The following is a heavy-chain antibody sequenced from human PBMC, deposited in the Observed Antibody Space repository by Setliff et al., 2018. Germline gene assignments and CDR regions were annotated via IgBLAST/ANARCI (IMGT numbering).Heavy chain of an antibody. J-gene: IGHJ5*01. V-gene: IGHV3-23*01. D-gene: IGHD2-21*02. CDR1: GFTFSHFA. CDR2: IGAGGDYT. CDR3: AKDPNGDFVGAFDS. Sequence: GGSLRLSCAASGFTFSHFAVTWVRQSPGRGLEWVASIGAGGDYTKYADSVRGRFTISRDNSKNTIYLQMNSLRAEDTAKYYCAKDPNGDFVGAFDSWGRGTLVTVPS.